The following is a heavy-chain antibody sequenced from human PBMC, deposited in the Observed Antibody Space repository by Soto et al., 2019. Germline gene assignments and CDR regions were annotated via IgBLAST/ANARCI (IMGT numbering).Heavy chain of an antibody. V-gene: IGHV3-30*18. CDR2: LSYDGRNK. CDR1: GFPFRSYG. D-gene: IGHD4-17*01. Sequence: QVQLVESGGGVVPAGRAPGLFCGGSGFPFRSYGMDWVRQAPGKGPEWGAVLSYDGRNKYYANSVKGRFTISRDNSKNTLYLQMNSLRAEDTAVYYCAKGRMTTYYYYYGMDVWGQGTTVTVSS. J-gene: IGHJ6*02. CDR3: AKGRMTTYYYYYGMDV.